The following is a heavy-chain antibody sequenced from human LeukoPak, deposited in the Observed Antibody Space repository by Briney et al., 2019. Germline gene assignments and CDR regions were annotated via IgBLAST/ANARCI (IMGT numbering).Heavy chain of an antibody. D-gene: IGHD2-21*01. CDR1: GGSISSGSYY. V-gene: IGHV4-61*02. Sequence: SETLSLTCTVSGGSISSGSYYWSWIRQPAGKGLEWIGRIYTSGSTNYNPSLKSRVTISVDTSKNQFSLKLSSVTAADTAVYYCARDLGIADAFDIWGQGTMVTVSS. CDR2: IYTSGST. CDR3: ARDLGIADAFDI. J-gene: IGHJ3*02.